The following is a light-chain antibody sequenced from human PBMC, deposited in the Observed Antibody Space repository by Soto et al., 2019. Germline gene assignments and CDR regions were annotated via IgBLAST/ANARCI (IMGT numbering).Light chain of an antibody. J-gene: IGKJ1*01. V-gene: IGKV3-20*01. Sequence: EIVLTQSPGTLSLFPGERATLSCRATQSVNSDYLAWYQQKPGQAPRLLIYIASRRATGSPDRFSGSGSGTDFSLTINRLEPEDFAVYYCQQYGTSPWTFGQGTKVAIK. CDR2: IAS. CDR1: QSVNSDY. CDR3: QQYGTSPWT.